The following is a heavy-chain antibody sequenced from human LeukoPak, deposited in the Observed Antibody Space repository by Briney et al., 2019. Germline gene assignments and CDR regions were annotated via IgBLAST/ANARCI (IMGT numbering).Heavy chain of an antibody. CDR1: GGSFSGYY. CDR3: ASGKYQLLDNWFDP. J-gene: IGHJ5*02. V-gene: IGHV4-34*01. D-gene: IGHD2-2*01. Sequence: SETLSLPCAVYGGSFSGYYWSWIRQPPGKGLEWIGEINHSGSTNYNPSLKSRVTISVDTSKNQFSLKLSSVTAADTAVYYCASGKYQLLDNWFDPWGQGTLVTVSS. CDR2: INHSGST.